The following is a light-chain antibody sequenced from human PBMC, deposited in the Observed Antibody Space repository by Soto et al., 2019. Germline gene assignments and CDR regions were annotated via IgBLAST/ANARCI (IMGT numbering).Light chain of an antibody. CDR2: EDT. J-gene: IGLJ1*01. CDR1: SSNIGAGYE. Sequence: QSVLTQPPSVSGAPGERVTISCTGSSSNIGAGYEVHWYRQLPGTSPKLLIYEDTDRPSGVPDRFSGSKSGTSASLAITGLLAEDEADYYCQSYDNSLSGSYVFGTGTKVTVL. V-gene: IGLV1-40*01. CDR3: QSYDNSLSGSYV.